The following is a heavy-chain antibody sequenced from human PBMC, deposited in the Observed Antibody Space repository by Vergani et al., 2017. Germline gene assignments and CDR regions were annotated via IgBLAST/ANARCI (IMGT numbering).Heavy chain of an antibody. Sequence: EVQLVESGGGLVKPGGSLRLSCAASGFTFSSYSMNWVRQAPGKGLEWVSSISSSSSYIYYADSVTGRFTISRDNAKNSLSLQMNSLRAEDTAVYYCAQHHGILTGYYWIDCWSQGTLVTVSS. D-gene: IGHD3-9*01. CDR3: AQHHGILTGYYWIDC. V-gene: IGHV3-21*01. CDR1: GFTFSSYS. CDR2: ISSSSSYI. J-gene: IGHJ4*02.